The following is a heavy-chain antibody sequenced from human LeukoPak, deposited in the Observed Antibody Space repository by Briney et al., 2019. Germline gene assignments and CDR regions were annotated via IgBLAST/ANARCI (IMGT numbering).Heavy chain of an antibody. V-gene: IGHV3-23*01. CDR2: ISGRDDTTYYTDSPEGST. CDR1: GFTFLNYA. J-gene: IGHJ4*02. Sequence: GGSMRLSCEASGFTFLNYAMSWVRQAPGKGLQWVSGISGRDDTTYYTDSPEGSTYYTNSAEGRFTISRDNSKNTVYLQIDSLGVEDTAVYYCAKCMSATGVCLNFDSWGQGILVTVSS. D-gene: IGHD2-21*02. CDR3: AKCMSATGVCLNFDS.